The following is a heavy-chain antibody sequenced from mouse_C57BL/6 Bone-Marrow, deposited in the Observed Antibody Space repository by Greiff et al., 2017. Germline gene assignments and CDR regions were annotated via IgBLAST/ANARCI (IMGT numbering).Heavy chain of an antibody. CDR3: ARGRGFLLLDD. D-gene: IGHD2-10*01. V-gene: IGHV1-54*01. CDR2: INPGSGGT. Sequence: VQLQQSGAELVRPGTSVKVSCKASGYAFTNYLIEWVKQRPGQGLEWIGVINPGSGGTNYNEKFKGKATLTADKSSSTAYMQLSSLTSEDSAVYFCARGRGFLLLDDWGQGTTLTVSS. CDR1: GYAFTNYL. J-gene: IGHJ2*01.